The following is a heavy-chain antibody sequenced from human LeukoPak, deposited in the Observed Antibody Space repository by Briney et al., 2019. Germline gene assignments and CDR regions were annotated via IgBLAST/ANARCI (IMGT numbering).Heavy chain of an antibody. CDR1: GYTFSGSY. J-gene: IGHJ6*03. D-gene: IGHD6-19*01. CDR2: INPKSGDT. V-gene: IGHV1-2*02. Sequence: ASVNVSCKASGYTFSGSYMHWVRQAPGQGLEWMGWINPKSGDTKYSQKFQGRVSMTSDTSIATAYMELSRLNSDDTAVYYCARDKGSSGWFYYYYFMDLWGRGTTVTVSS. CDR3: ARDKGSSGWFYYYYFMDL.